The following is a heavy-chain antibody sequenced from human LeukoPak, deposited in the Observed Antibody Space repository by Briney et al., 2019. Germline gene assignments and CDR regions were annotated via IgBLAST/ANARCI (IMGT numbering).Heavy chain of an antibody. V-gene: IGHV1-69*04. CDR3: ARDSAIFGVVSHFDY. Sequence: ASVKVSCKASGGTFSSYTISWVRQAPGQGLEWMGRIIPILGIANYAQKFQGRVTITADKSTSTAYMELSSLRSEDTAVYYCARDSAIFGVVSHFDYWGQGTLVTVSS. D-gene: IGHD3-3*01. CDR2: IIPILGIA. CDR1: GGTFSSYT. J-gene: IGHJ4*02.